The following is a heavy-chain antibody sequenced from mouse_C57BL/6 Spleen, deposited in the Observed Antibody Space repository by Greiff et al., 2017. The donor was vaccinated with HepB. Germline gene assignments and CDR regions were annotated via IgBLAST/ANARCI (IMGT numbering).Heavy chain of an antibody. V-gene: IGHV10-3*01. J-gene: IGHJ4*01. CDR3: VRDGMRVHYYAMDY. CDR1: GFTFNTYA. Sequence: EVQVVESGGGLVQPKGSLKLSCAASGFTFNTYAMHWVRQAPGKGLEWVARIRSKSSNYATYYADSVKDRFTISRDDSQSMLYLQMNNLKTEDTAMYYCVRDGMRVHYYAMDYWGQGTSVTVSS. CDR2: IRSKSSNYAT. D-gene: IGHD4-1*01.